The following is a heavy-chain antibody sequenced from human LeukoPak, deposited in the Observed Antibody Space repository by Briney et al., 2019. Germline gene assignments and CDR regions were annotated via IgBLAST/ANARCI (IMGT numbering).Heavy chain of an antibody. V-gene: IGHV1-18*01. CDR2: ISAYNGNT. CDR1: GYTFTSYG. CDR3: ARGSRMYYCDSSGLENWFDP. J-gene: IGHJ5*02. Sequence: ASVKVSCKASGYTFTSYGISWVRQAPGQGLEWMGWISAYNGNTNYAQKLQGRVTMTTDTSTSTAYMELRSLRSDDTAVYYCARGSRMYYCDSSGLENWFDPWGQGTLVTVSS. D-gene: IGHD3-22*01.